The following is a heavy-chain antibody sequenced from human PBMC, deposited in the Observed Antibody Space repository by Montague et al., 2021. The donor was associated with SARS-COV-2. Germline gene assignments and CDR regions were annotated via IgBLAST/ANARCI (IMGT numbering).Heavy chain of an antibody. CDR1: GFTFSSYS. Sequence: SLRLSCEASGFTFSSYSMNWVRQAPGKGLEWVSSISSSSSYIYYSDSVKGRFTISRDNAKNSLYLQMNSLRAEDTAVYYCARGVEWLLFNVFDYWGQGTLVTVSS. V-gene: IGHV3-21*01. CDR3: ARGVEWLLFNVFDY. CDR2: ISSSSSYI. D-gene: IGHD3-3*01. J-gene: IGHJ4*02.